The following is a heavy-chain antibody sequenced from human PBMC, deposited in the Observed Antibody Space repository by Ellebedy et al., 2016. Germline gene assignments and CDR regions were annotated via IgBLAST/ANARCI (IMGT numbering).Heavy chain of an antibody. CDR1: GGSFSGYY. J-gene: IGHJ4*02. Sequence: GSLRLSCAVYGGSFSGYYWSWIRQPPGKGLEWIGEINHSGSTNYNPSLKSRVTISVDTSKNQFSLKLSSVTAADTAVYYCARVSGADYGGNLDYWGQGTLVTVSS. CDR2: INHSGST. CDR3: ARVSGADYGGNLDY. D-gene: IGHD4-23*01. V-gene: IGHV4-34*01.